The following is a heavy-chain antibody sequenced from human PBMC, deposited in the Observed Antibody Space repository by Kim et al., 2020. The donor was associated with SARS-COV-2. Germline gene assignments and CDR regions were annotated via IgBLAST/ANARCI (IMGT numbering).Heavy chain of an antibody. J-gene: IGHJ6*02. CDR1: GGTFSSYA. CDR2: IIPIFGTA. CDR3: ARGGYNWNPMGNYYYGMDV. Sequence: SVKVSCKASGGTFSSYAISWVRQAPGQGLEWMGGIIPIFGTANYAQKFQGRVTITADESTSTAYMELSSLRSEDTAVYYCARGGYNWNPMGNYYYGMDVWGQGTTVTVSS. V-gene: IGHV1-69*13. D-gene: IGHD1-20*01.